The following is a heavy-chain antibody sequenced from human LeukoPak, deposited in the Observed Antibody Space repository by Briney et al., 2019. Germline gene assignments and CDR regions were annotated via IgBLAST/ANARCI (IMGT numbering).Heavy chain of an antibody. Sequence: GESLRLSCAASGFTFSRYAMSWVRQAPGKGLEWVLSITGSGGSTYYAAPVKGRFTISRDNSKNTLYLQMNSLRAEDTAVYYCAMPAAVGANSGDAFDIWGQGTMVTVSS. CDR1: GFTFSRYA. CDR3: AMPAAVGANSGDAFDI. D-gene: IGHD1-26*01. J-gene: IGHJ3*02. CDR2: ITGSGGST. V-gene: IGHV3-23*01.